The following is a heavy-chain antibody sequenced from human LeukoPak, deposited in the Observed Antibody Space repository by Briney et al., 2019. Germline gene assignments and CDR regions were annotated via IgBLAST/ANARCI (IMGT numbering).Heavy chain of an antibody. V-gene: IGHV1-8*01. D-gene: IGHD2-21*02. J-gene: IGHJ3*01. CDR2: MSPNSGNT. CDR3: ATCGGDCGGAFDV. CDR1: GYTFTNYD. Sequence: RASVKVSCKASGYTFTNYDINRLRQATGQGLEWMGWMSPNSGNTGYEQKFQGRVTLTRNTSISTAYMELSSLRSEDTAVYYCATCGGDCGGAFDVWGQGTMVTVSS.